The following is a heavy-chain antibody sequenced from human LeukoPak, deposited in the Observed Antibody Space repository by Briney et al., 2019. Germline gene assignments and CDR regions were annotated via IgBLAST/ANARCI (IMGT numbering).Heavy chain of an antibody. V-gene: IGHV3-74*01. Sequence: GGSLRLSCAASGSTFSSYWMHWVRQAPGKGLVWVSRINSDGSSTSYADSVKGRFTISRGNAKNSLYLQMNSLRAEDTAVYYCARPDSSGYYSDYYYMDVWGKGTTVTVSS. CDR3: ARPDSSGYYSDYYYMDV. CDR2: INSDGSST. D-gene: IGHD3-22*01. CDR1: GSTFSSYW. J-gene: IGHJ6*03.